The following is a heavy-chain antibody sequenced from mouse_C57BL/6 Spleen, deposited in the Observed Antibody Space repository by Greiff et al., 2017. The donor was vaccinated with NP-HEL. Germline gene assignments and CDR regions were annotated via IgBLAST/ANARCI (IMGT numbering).Heavy chain of an antibody. CDR2: IHPNSGST. V-gene: IGHV1-64*01. D-gene: IGHD1-1*01. J-gene: IGHJ2*01. CDR3: ARGGLITKGPFFDY. Sequence: VQLQQPGAELVKPGASVKLSCKASGYTFTSYWMHWVKQRPGQGLEWIGMIHPNSGSTNYNEKFKSKATLTVDKSSSTAYMQLSSLTSEDSAVYYCARGGLITKGPFFDYWGQGTTLTVSS. CDR1: GYTFTSYW.